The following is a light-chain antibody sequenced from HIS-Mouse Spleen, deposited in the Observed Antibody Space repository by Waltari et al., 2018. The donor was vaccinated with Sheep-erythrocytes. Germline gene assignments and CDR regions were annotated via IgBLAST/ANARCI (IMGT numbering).Light chain of an antibody. CDR2: DAS. CDR1: QGISSA. J-gene: IGKJ1*01. CDR3: QQFNNYPRT. Sequence: AIQLTQSPSSLSASVGDRVTITCRASQGISSALAWYQQKPGKAPKLLIYDASSLESGVPSRCSGSGSGTDFTVTISSLQPEDFATYYCQQFNNYPRTFGQGTKVEIK. V-gene: IGKV1D-13*01.